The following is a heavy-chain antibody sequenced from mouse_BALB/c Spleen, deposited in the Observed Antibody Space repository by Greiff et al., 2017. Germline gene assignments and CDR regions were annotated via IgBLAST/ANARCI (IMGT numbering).Heavy chain of an antibody. CDR2: IDPANGNT. CDR1: GFNIKDTY. CDR3: ARGDYYGSSYEYFDY. J-gene: IGHJ2*01. Sequence: VQLQQSGAELVKPGASVKLSCPASGFNIKDTYMHWVTQRPEQGLEWIGRIDPANGNTKYDPKFQGKATITADTSSNTAYLQLSSLTSEDTAVYYCARGDYYGSSYEYFDYWGQGTTLTVSS. D-gene: IGHD1-1*01. V-gene: IGHV14-3*02.